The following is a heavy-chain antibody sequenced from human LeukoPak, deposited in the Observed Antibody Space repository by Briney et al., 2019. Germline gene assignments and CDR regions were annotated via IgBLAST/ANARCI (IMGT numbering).Heavy chain of an antibody. D-gene: IGHD2-2*01. J-gene: IGHJ4*02. CDR1: GFTFSDYY. CDR2: ISSSTSNI. V-gene: IGHV3-11*04. CDR3: AREVPGSSTSRSLDYFDY. Sequence: PGGSLRLSCAASGFTFSDYYMSWIRQAPGKGLEWVSYISSSTSNIYYADSVKGRFTISRDNAKNSLYLQMNSLRAEDTAVYYCAREVPGSSTSRSLDYFDYWGQGTLVTVSS.